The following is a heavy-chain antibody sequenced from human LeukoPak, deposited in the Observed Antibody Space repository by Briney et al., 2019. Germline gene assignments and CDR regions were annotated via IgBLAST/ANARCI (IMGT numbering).Heavy chain of an antibody. CDR1: GFTFSSYA. CDR2: ISGSGGST. V-gene: IGHV3-23*01. CDR3: AKDGRAYSSGWLYYFDY. Sequence: GGSLRLSCAASGFTFSSYAMSWVRQAPGKGLERVSAISGSGGSTYYADSVKGRFTISRDNSKNTLYLQMNSLRAEDTAVYYCAKDGRAYSSGWLYYFDYWGQGTLVTVSS. D-gene: IGHD6-19*01. J-gene: IGHJ4*02.